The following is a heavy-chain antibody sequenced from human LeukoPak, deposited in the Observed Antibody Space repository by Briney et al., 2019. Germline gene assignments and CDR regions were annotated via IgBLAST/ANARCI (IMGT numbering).Heavy chain of an antibody. D-gene: IGHD3-10*01. J-gene: IGHJ4*02. CDR3: ARYSGSPDY. V-gene: IGHV3-21*01. CDR2: ISSSIKYI. Sequence: GRPLTLPCTASGFTFSIYNMIWVRQSTGKGLECVSSISSSIKYIYYADSVKGRFTISRDNAKNSVYLQVNSLRAEDTALYYCARYSGSPDYWGQGTLVTVSS. CDR1: GFTFSIYN.